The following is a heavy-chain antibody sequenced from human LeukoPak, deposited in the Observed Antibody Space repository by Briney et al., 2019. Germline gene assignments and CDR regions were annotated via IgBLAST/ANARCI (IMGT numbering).Heavy chain of an antibody. CDR1: GFTFSSYA. Sequence: PGGSLRLSCAASGFTFSSYAMSWVRQAPGKGLEWVSAISGGGGITYYAEAVKGRFTISRDNSKNTLYLQMNSRRAEDTAVYYYARVRSVAGTTYYFDYWGQGTLVTISS. CDR3: ARVRSVAGTTYYFDY. CDR2: ISGGGGIT. V-gene: IGHV3-23*01. D-gene: IGHD6-19*01. J-gene: IGHJ4*02.